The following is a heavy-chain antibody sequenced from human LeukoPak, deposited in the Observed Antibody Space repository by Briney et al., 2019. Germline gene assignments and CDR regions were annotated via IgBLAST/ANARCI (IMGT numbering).Heavy chain of an antibody. V-gene: IGHV3-23*01. CDR3: AKVKYSSSSGDY. CDR1: GFTFSSYA. CDR2: IIGSGSST. J-gene: IGHJ4*02. Sequence: PGGSLRLSCAASGFTFSSYAMSWVRQAPGKGLEWVSAIIGSGSSTYYADSVKGRFTISRDNSKNTLYLQMNSLRAEDTAVYYCAKVKYSSSSGDYWGQGTLVTVSS. D-gene: IGHD6-6*01.